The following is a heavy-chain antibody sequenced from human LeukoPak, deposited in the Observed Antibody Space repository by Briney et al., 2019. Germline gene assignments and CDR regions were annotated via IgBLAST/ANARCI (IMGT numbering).Heavy chain of an antibody. CDR1: GGSISSGDYY. CDR2: IYYSGST. D-gene: IGHD2-21*01. CDR3: ARDGGYCGGDCYPGFDP. V-gene: IGHV4-30-4*08. J-gene: IGHJ5*02. Sequence: SETLSLTCTVSGGSISSGDYYWSWIRQPPGKGLEWIGYIYYSGSTYYNPSLKSRVTISVDTSKNQFSLKLSSVTAADTAVYYCARDGGYCGGDCYPGFDPWGQGTPVTVSS.